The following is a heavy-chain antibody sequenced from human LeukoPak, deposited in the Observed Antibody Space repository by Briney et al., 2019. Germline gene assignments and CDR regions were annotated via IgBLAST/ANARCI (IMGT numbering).Heavy chain of an antibody. CDR2: ISSSSSTI. CDR3: ARGDCSGGSCYPYFYYYMDV. V-gene: IGHV3-48*01. CDR1: GFTFSSYS. Sequence: GGSLRLSCAASGFTFSSYSMNWVRQAPGKGLEWLSYISSSSSTIYYADSVKGRFTISRDNAKNSLYLQMNGLRAEDTAVYYCARGDCSGGSCYPYFYYYMDVWGKGTTVTISS. J-gene: IGHJ6*03. D-gene: IGHD2-15*01.